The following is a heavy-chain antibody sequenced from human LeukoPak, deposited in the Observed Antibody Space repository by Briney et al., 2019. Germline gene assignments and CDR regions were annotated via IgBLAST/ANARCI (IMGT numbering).Heavy chain of an antibody. Sequence: GGSLRLSCAASGFTFSSYAMSWVHQAPGKGLEWVSAISGSGGSTYYADSVKGRFTISRDNSKNTLYLQMNSLRAEDTAVYYCAKDGSIAVAGTLGYWGQGTLVTVSS. CDR3: AKDGSIAVAGTLGY. D-gene: IGHD6-19*01. J-gene: IGHJ4*02. CDR2: ISGSGGST. CDR1: GFTFSSYA. V-gene: IGHV3-23*01.